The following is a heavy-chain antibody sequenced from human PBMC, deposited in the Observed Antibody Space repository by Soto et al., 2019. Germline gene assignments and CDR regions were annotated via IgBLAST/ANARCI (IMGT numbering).Heavy chain of an antibody. J-gene: IGHJ4*02. CDR1: GFTFSSYS. D-gene: IGHD2-21*01. CDR2: ISSSGGST. V-gene: IGHV3-23*01. Sequence: GGSLRLSCAASGFTFSSYSMNWVRQAPGKGLEWVSSISSSGGSTYYADSVKGRFTISRDNSKNTLYLQMNSLRAEDTAVYYCAKRKSGDVDYWGQGTLVTVSS. CDR3: AKRKSGDVDY.